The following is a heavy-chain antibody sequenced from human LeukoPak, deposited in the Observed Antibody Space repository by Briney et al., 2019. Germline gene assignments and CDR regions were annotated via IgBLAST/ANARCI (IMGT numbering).Heavy chain of an antibody. J-gene: IGHJ3*02. CDR3: AKCNLDNCREGFDI. CDR1: GFTFSSNA. V-gene: IGHV3-23*01. D-gene: IGHD1-1*01. Sequence: GGSLRLSCAAAGFTFSSNALSWVRQAPGEGLDWFSSISVSSTTYYVDSVKGRFTISRDNSKNALYLQMNSLRAEDTALYYCAKCNLDNCREGFDIWGQGTMVTVSS. CDR2: ISVSSTT.